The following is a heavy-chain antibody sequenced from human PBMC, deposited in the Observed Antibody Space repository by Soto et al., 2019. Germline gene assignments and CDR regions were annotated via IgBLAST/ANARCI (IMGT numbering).Heavy chain of an antibody. J-gene: IGHJ4*02. CDR1: GGSISSYYW. D-gene: IGHD3-10*01. CDR3: ARTYYGSGSYHGSPDY. Sequence: ETLSLTCTVSGGSISSYYWSWIRQPPGKALEWLAHIFSNDEKSYSTSLKSRLTISKDTSKSQVVLTMTNMDPVDTATYYCARTYYGSGSYHGSPDYWGQGTLVTVSS. V-gene: IGHV2-26*01. CDR2: IFSNDEK.